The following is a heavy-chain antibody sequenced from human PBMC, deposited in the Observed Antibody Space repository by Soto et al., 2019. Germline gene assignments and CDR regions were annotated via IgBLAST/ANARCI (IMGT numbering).Heavy chain of an antibody. CDR1: GFTFRYYG. D-gene: IGHD2-15*01. Sequence: XGSLRLSCAASGFTFRYYGMHWVRQAPGKGLECVAVISHDGSNAFYADSVKGRFTISRDNSKNMLYLQMNSLKPEDTAVYYCAKDRGGDCSDNACYFGGDYWGRGNLVTVS. CDR2: ISHDGSNA. J-gene: IGHJ4*02. CDR3: AKDRGGDCSDNACYFGGDY. V-gene: IGHV3-30*18.